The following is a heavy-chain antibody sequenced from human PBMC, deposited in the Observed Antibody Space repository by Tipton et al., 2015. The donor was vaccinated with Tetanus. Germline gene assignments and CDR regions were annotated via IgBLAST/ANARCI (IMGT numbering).Heavy chain of an antibody. D-gene: IGHD6-13*01. Sequence: SLRLSCAASGFSFSNYGMHWVRQAPGKGLEWVGIMFYDGSAKYYADSVKGRFTISRDNSKNTLYLQMNSLRAEDTVVYYCAKDQGKQQLFSYYYYGMDVWGQGTTVTVSS. J-gene: IGHJ6*02. V-gene: IGHV3-33*06. CDR3: AKDQGKQQLFSYYYYGMDV. CDR1: GFSFSNYG. CDR2: MFYDGSAK.